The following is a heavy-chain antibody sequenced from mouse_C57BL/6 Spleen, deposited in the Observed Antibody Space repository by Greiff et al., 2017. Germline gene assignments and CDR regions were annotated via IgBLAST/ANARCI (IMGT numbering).Heavy chain of an antibody. CDR3: ARPDDGSSWGFAD. CDR1: GYTFTSYW. Sequence: VQLQQPGAELVMPGASVKLSCKASGYTFTSYWMHWVKQRPGQGLEWIGEIDPSDSYTNYNQKFKGKSTVTVDKSSSTAYMQLSSLTSEDSAVYYCARPDDGSSWGFADWGQGTLVTVSA. D-gene: IGHD1-1*01. J-gene: IGHJ3*01. V-gene: IGHV1-69*01. CDR2: IDPSDSYT.